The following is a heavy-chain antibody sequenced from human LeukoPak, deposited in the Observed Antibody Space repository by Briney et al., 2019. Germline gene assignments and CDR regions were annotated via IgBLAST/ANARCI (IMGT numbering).Heavy chain of an antibody. D-gene: IGHD2-2*01. CDR1: GGTFSSYA. CDR3: ARDNIVVVPAAIDFYYYYYGMDV. J-gene: IGHJ6*02. CDR2: IIPILGIA. Sequence: GASVKVSCKASGGTFSSYAISWVRQAPGQGLEWMGRIIPILGIANYAQKFQGRVTITADKSTSTAYMELSSLRSEDTAVYYCARDNIVVVPAAIDFYYYYYGMDVWGQGTTVTVSS. V-gene: IGHV1-69*04.